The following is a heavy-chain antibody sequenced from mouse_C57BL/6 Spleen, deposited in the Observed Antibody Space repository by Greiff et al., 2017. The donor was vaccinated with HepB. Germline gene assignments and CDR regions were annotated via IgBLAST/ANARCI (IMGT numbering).Heavy chain of an antibody. CDR3: AYYYGSSSFAY. CDR1: GYTFTDYN. CDR2: INPNNGGT. D-gene: IGHD1-1*01. J-gene: IGHJ3*01. Sequence: VQLQQSGPELVKPGASVKMSCKASGYTFTDYNMHWVKQSHGKSLEWIGYINPNNGGTSYNQKFKGKATLTVNKSSSTAYMELRSLTSEDSAVYYCAYYYGSSSFAYWGQGTLVTVSA. V-gene: IGHV1-22*01.